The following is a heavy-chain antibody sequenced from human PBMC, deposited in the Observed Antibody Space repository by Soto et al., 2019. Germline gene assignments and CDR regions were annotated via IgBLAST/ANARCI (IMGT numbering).Heavy chain of an antibody. D-gene: IGHD6-13*01. CDR3: AAHSSTQHRYASDV. CDR2: INADNGKT. V-gene: IGHV1-18*01. CDR1: RYTFTSYG. Sequence: QVQLVQSGAEVKKPGASVKVSCKGSRYTFTSYGISWVRQAPGQGLEWMGWINADNGKTSYAQRRQGRVTMTTNKSTSRAYAELRSLRANDTTVSNCAAHSSTQHRYASDVWGQGTMVIVSS. J-gene: IGHJ3*01.